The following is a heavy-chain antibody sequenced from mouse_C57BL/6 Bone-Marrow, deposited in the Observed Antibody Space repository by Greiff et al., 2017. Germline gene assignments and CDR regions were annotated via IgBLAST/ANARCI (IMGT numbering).Heavy chain of an antibody. V-gene: IGHV5-4*01. CDR2: ISDGGSYT. J-gene: IGHJ2*01. D-gene: IGHD1-1*01. CDR3: ARALITTVSYFDY. CDR1: GFTFSSYA. Sequence: EVQGVESGGGLVKPGGSLKPSCAASGFTFSSYAMSWVRQTPEKRLEWVATISDGGSYTYYPDNVKGRFTISRDNAKNNLYLQMSHLKSEDTAMYYCARALITTVSYFDYWGQGTTLTVSS.